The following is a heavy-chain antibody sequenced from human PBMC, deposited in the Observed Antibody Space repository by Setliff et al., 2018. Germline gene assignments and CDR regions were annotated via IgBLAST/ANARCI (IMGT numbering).Heavy chain of an antibody. J-gene: IGHJ6*03. Sequence: PSETLSLTCAVSGFSISSGYYWGWIRQPPGKGLEWIGQTYTSWSTNYNPSLKSRVTISLDASKNQFSLRLTSVTAADTAVYYCARVTGFFYVDAWGKGTTVTVSS. CDR3: ARVTGFFYVDA. CDR1: GFSISSGYY. CDR2: TYTSWST. D-gene: IGHD3-3*01. V-gene: IGHV4-38-2*01.